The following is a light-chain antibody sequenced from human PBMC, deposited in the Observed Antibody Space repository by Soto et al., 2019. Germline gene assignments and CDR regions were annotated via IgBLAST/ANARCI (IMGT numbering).Light chain of an antibody. CDR1: SSDVGGYNY. J-gene: IGLJ1*01. CDR2: DVS. CDR3: SSYTGSSTRLYV. V-gene: IGLV2-14*03. Sequence: QSALTQPASVSGSPGQSITISCTGTSSDVGGYNYVSWYQQHPGKAPKLMIYDVSNRPSGISNRFSGSKSGNTASLTISGLQAEDEGEYYCSSYTGSSTRLYVFGTGTKDTVL.